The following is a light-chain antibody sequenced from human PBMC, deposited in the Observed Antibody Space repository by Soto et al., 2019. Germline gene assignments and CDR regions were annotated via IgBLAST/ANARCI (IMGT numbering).Light chain of an antibody. V-gene: IGKV3-15*01. CDR2: EKS. J-gene: IGKJ4*01. CDR1: QSVSNN. CDR3: QQDNKWPLT. Sequence: EIVMTQSPATLSVSPGERATLSCRASQSVSNNLAWYQQKPGQAPRLLIYEKSTRAPGIPDRFSGSGSGTEFTLPIRSLQSEDFAVYSCQQDNKWPLTFGGGTKVEIK.